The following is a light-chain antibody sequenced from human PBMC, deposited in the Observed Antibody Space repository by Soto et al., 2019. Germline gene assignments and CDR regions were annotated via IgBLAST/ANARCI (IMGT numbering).Light chain of an antibody. J-gene: IGKJ2*01. CDR3: QQYNNWPPA. Sequence: EIVMTQSPATLSVSPGERATLSCRASQSVSSNLAWYQQKPGQAPRVLIYGASTRATGIPARFSGSGSGTEFTLTISSLQSEDFAVYSCQQYNNWPPAFGQGTKLEI. CDR1: QSVSSN. CDR2: GAS. V-gene: IGKV3-15*01.